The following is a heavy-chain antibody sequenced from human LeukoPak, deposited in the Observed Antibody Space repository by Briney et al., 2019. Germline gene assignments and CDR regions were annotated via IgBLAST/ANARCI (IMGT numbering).Heavy chain of an antibody. J-gene: IGHJ4*02. CDR2: IESKTDGGTT. D-gene: IGHD3-10*01. CDR3: TTYGSGRKFDY. V-gene: IGHV3-15*04. Sequence: GGSLRLSCAASGFSFSDAWMSWVRQIPGKGLEWVGRIESKTDGGTTDYAAPVKARFTISRDGSTNTLYLQMNSLKSEDTAVYYCTTYGSGRKFDYWGQGILVTVSS. CDR1: GFSFSDAW.